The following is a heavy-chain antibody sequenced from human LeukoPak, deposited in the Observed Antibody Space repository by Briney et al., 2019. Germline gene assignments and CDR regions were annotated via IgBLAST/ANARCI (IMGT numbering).Heavy chain of an antibody. Sequence: GGSLRLSCAASGFTFSSSAMSWVRQVPGQGLEWVSGISASGGSTSYADSVRGRFTISRDNSKNTLYVQMNSLRDEDTAVYYCAKDQRCESPHYLDSWGQGTLVTVSS. V-gene: IGHV3-23*01. CDR1: GFTFSSSA. CDR3: AKDQRCESPHYLDS. J-gene: IGHJ4*02. D-gene: IGHD2-8*01. CDR2: ISASGGST.